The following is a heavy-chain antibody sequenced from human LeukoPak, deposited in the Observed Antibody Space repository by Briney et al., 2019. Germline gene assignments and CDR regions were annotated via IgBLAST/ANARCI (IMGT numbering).Heavy chain of an antibody. CDR3: ARPRDGYNWGAFY. CDR1: GGSISSSDYY. Sequence: ASETLSLTCTVSGGSISSSDYYWGWVRQPPGKGLEWIGSIYSGVSTYYNPSLKSRVTISVDTSKNQFSLKLSSVTAADTAVYYCARPRDGYNWGAFYWGQGTLVTVSS. V-gene: IGHV4-39*01. J-gene: IGHJ4*02. CDR2: IYSGVST. D-gene: IGHD5-24*01.